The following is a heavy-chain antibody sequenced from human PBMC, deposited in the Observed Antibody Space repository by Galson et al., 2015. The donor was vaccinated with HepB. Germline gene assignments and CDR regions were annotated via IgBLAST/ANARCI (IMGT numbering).Heavy chain of an antibody. Sequence: SVKVSCKASGYTFTSYYMHWVRQAPGQGLEWMGIINPSGGSTSYAQKFQGRVTMTRDTSTSTVYMELSSLRSEDTAVYYCARDRSTTPRDGYNLAPNDYYYYYGMDVWGQGTTVTVSS. CDR3: ARDRSTTPRDGYNLAPNDYYYYYGMDV. D-gene: IGHD5-24*01. CDR1: GYTFTSYY. V-gene: IGHV1-46*01. J-gene: IGHJ6*02. CDR2: INPSGGST.